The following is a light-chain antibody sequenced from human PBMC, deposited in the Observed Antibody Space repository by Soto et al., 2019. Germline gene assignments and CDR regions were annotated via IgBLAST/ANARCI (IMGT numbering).Light chain of an antibody. J-gene: IGLJ3*02. CDR1: SSDVGGYNY. CDR3: SSYTSSSTLKWV. CDR2: EVS. V-gene: IGLV2-14*01. Sequence: QSALTQPASVSGSPGQSITISCTGTSSDVGGYNYVSWHQQHPGKAPKLMIYEVSNRPSGVSNRFSGSKSGNTASLTISGLQAEDEADYYCSSYTSSSTLKWVFGGGTKLTVL.